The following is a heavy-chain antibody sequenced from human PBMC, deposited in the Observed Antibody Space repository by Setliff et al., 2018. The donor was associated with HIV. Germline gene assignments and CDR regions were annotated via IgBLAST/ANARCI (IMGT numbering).Heavy chain of an antibody. J-gene: IGHJ5*02. CDR3: ARDWSMTSRESNWFDP. D-gene: IGHD6-6*01. CDR1: GYTFTDYL. V-gene: IGHV1-2*06. CDR2: INPKTGDT. Sequence: GASVKVSCKASGYTFTDYLMHWVRQAPGQGLEWMGRINPKTGDTKYKQKFQGRVTMTRDASINTAYMELSSLTSDDTAVYYCARDWSMTSRESNWFDPWGQGTLVTVSS.